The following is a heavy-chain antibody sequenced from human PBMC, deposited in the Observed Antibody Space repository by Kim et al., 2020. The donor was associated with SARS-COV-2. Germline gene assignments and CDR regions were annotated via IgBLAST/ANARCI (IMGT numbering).Heavy chain of an antibody. D-gene: IGHD3-10*01. J-gene: IGHJ3*02. V-gene: IGHV4-34*01. CDR2: INQSGST. Sequence: SETLSLTCAVYGGFFSVYYWSWIRQPPGTGWEWIGEINQSGSTNYNPSLKSRVTISVDTSKNQFSLKLSSVTAADTAVYYCATLWFGELDAFDIWGQGTMVTVSS. CDR1: GGFFSVYY. CDR3: ATLWFGELDAFDI.